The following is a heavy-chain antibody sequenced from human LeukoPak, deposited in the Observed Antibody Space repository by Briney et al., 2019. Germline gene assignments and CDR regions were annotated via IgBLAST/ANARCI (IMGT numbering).Heavy chain of an antibody. J-gene: IGHJ3*02. CDR3: ARVYYDSSGYYDYYAFDI. CDR2: IKQDGSEK. CDR1: GFTFSSYW. D-gene: IGHD3-22*01. Sequence: GGSLRLSCAASGFTFSSYWMSWVRLAPGKGLEWVANIKQDGSEKYYVDSVKGRFTISRDNAKNSLYLQMNSLRAEDTAVYYCARVYYDSSGYYDYYAFDIWGQGTMVTVSS. V-gene: IGHV3-7*01.